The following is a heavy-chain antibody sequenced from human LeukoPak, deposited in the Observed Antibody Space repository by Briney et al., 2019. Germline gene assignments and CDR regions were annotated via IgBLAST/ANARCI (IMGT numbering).Heavy chain of an antibody. Sequence: GGSLRLSCAASGFTFSSYGMHWVRQAPGKGLEWVAFIGYDGSNKYYADSVKGRFTISRDNSKNTLYLQMNSLRAEDTAVYYCAKMIIKGGQGTLVTVSS. CDR2: IGYDGSNK. V-gene: IGHV3-30*02. CDR1: GFTFSSYG. CDR3: AKMIIK. D-gene: IGHD3-16*01. J-gene: IGHJ4*02.